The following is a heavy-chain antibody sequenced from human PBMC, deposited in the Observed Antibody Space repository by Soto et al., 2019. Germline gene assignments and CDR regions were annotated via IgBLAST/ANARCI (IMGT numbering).Heavy chain of an antibody. CDR1: GFTFSSYS. J-gene: IGHJ6*02. Sequence: EVQLVESGGGLVKPGGSLRLSCAASGFTFSSYSMNWVRQAPGKGLEWVSSISSSSSYIYYADSVKGRFTISRDNAKNSLYLQMNSLRAKDTAVYYCARVPLRYYYYGMDVWGQGTTVTVSS. V-gene: IGHV3-21*01. CDR3: ARVPLRYYYYGMDV. CDR2: ISSSSSYI. D-gene: IGHD3-16*02.